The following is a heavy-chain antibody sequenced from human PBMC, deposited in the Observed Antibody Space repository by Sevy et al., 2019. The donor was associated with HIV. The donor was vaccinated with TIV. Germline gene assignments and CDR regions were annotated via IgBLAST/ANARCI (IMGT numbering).Heavy chain of an antibody. Sequence: GGSLRLSCAASGFMFSSYDMNWVRQAPGKGLEWVSYISSTGSTLNYAYSVRGRFTISRDNAKNSVFLQMNSLRAEDTAFYYCARDLPPSATTVAHFDYWGQGSLVTVSS. V-gene: IGHV3-48*03. D-gene: IGHD4-17*01. J-gene: IGHJ4*02. CDR2: ISSTGSTL. CDR3: ARDLPPSATTVAHFDY. CDR1: GFMFSSYD.